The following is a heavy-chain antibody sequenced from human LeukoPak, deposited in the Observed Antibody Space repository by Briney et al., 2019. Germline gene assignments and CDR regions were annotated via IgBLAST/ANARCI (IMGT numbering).Heavy chain of an antibody. CDR2: ISAYNGNT. CDR1: GYTFTSYG. V-gene: IGHV1-18*01. CDR3: ARLGYYYDSSGYYHDY. D-gene: IGHD3-22*01. Sequence: ASVKVSCKASGYTFTSYGISWVRQAPGQGLEWMGWISAYNGNTNYAQKLQGRVTMTTDTSTSTAYMELRSLRSDDTAVYYCARLGYYYDSSGYYHDYWGQGTLVTVSS. J-gene: IGHJ4*02.